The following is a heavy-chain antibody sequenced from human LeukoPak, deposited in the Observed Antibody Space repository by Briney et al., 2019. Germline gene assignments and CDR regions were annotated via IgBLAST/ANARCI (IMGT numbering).Heavy chain of an antibody. CDR2: ISYDGKDK. CDR3: AKDRDTYGSIYYFDD. J-gene: IGHJ4*02. Sequence: PGRSLRLSCAASGFTFSGYGMHWVRQAPGKGLEWVAVISYDGKDKHYADSVKGRFTISRDNSKNTLYLQMNSLRAEDTAVYYCAKDRDTYGSIYYFDDWGQGTLVTVSS. CDR1: GFTFSGYG. V-gene: IGHV3-30*18. D-gene: IGHD5-18*01.